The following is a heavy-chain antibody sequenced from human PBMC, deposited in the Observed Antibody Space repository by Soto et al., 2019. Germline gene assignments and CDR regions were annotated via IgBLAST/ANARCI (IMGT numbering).Heavy chain of an antibody. CDR2: FVPMFSSS. J-gene: IGHJ4*02. CDR1: GTSFTSYG. V-gene: IGHV1-69*13. D-gene: IGHD1-1*01. CDR3: ARTGGTYYFDH. Sequence: SVKVSCKASGTSFTSYGIHWVRQAPGQGLEWMGGFVPMFSSSNYAQKFQGRLTIVADESTNTAYMELSSLRADDSAIYYRARTGGTYYFDHWGQGTLVTVSS.